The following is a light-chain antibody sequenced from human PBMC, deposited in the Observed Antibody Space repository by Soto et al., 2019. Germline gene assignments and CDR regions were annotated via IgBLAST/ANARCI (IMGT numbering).Light chain of an antibody. CDR3: QQYDRSPLIT. V-gene: IGKV3-20*01. CDR1: QTVNSNY. Sequence: EIVLTQSPGTLSLSPGERATLSCRASQTVNSNYLPWYQQRAGQAPRLLIYGASTRAADIPDRFSGSGSGTDFTLTISRLEPEDFAVYYCQQYDRSPLITFGGGTKVEIK. J-gene: IGKJ4*01. CDR2: GAS.